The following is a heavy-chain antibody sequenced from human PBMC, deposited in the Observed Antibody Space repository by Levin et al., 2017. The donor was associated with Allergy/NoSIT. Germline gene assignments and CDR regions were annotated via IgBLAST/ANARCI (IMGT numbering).Heavy chain of an antibody. D-gene: IGHD6-6*01. CDR1: GFTFSSYA. V-gene: IGHV3-23*01. Sequence: HAGGSLRLSCAASGFTFSSYAMSWVRQAPGKGLEWVSAISGSSGSTYYADSVKGRFTISRDNSKNTLYLQMNSLRAEDTAVYYCAKTSPYSSSWDYWGQGTLVTVSS. J-gene: IGHJ4*02. CDR2: ISGSSGST. CDR3: AKTSPYSSSWDY.